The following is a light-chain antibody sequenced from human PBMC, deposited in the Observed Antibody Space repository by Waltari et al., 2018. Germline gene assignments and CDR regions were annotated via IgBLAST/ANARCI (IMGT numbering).Light chain of an antibody. Sequence: EIVLTQSPVTLSLSPGERATLSCRASQNIQTFLAWYPHRPGQPPRLLIYDAFYRATGIPARFSGSGSGTDFTLSISSLEPEDFAVYFCQQRSDWPPFTFGPGTRVDI. CDR1: QNIQTF. J-gene: IGKJ3*01. CDR3: QQRSDWPPFT. CDR2: DAF. V-gene: IGKV3-11*01.